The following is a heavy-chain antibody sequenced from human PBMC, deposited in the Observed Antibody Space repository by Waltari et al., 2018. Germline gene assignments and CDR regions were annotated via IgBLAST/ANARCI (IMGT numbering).Heavy chain of an antibody. D-gene: IGHD4-17*01. J-gene: IGHJ6*02. CDR1: GFTVSSNY. Sequence: EVQLVESGGGLVQPGGSLRLSCAASGFTVSSNYMSWVRRAPGKGLEWVSVIYSGGSTYDADSVKGRFTIARDNSKNTLYLQMNSLRAEDTAVYYCARDQTTSYYYGMDVWGQGTTVTVSS. CDR2: IYSGGST. V-gene: IGHV3-66*01. CDR3: ARDQTTSYYYGMDV.